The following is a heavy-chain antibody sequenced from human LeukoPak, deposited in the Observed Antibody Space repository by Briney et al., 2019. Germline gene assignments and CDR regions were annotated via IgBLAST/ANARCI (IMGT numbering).Heavy chain of an antibody. CDR3: ARRGRYCSSTSCYGFDY. J-gene: IGHJ4*02. CDR2: IYYSGST. D-gene: IGHD2-2*01. V-gene: IGHV4-30-4*08. Sequence: PSETLSLTCTVSGGSISSGDYYWSWIRQPPGKGLEWIGYIYYSGSTYHNPSLKSRVTISVDTSKNQFSLKLSSVTAADTAVYYCARRGRYCSSTSCYGFDYWGQGTLVTVSS. CDR1: GGSISSGDYY.